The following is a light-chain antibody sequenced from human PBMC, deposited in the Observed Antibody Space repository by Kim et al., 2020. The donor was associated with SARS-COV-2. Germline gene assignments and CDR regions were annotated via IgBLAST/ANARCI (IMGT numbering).Light chain of an antibody. CDR2: DVS. Sequence: GQSITISCTGTSGDVGGFNYVSWYLQHPGKAPKLMIYDVSKRPSGVSNRFSGSKSGNTASLIISGLQAEDEADYYCSSYSSTSTWVFGGGTQLTVL. V-gene: IGLV2-14*04. CDR3: SSYSSTSTWV. J-gene: IGLJ3*02. CDR1: SGDVGGFNY.